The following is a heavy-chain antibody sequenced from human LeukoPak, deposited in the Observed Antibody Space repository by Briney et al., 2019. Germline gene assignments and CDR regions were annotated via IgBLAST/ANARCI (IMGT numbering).Heavy chain of an antibody. Sequence: PGGSLRLSCAASGFSVSTTHMTWVRQAPGKGLEWLSVFYRGGTIYYEESVKGRFSISRDNSKNTLYLQMSSLRAEDTAVYYCVRDTIGDWNYDRWTYDFDYWGQGTLVTVSS. J-gene: IGHJ4*02. CDR2: FYRGGTI. V-gene: IGHV3-53*01. D-gene: IGHD1-7*01. CDR1: GFSVSTTH. CDR3: VRDTIGDWNYDRWTYDFDY.